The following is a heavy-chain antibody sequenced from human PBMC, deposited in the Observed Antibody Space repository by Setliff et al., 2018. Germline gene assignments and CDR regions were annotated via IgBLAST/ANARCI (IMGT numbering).Heavy chain of an antibody. CDR2: VYYSGNT. J-gene: IGHJ4*02. CDR3: ARYDSSGYSENYYFDY. D-gene: IGHD3-22*01. CDR1: GGSISTTDYY. V-gene: IGHV4-39*07. Sequence: PSETLSLTCTVSGGSISTTDYYWGWIRQPPGKGLEWIGCVYYSGNTYYSPSLKSRVTMFVDTSKNQFSLMLYSVTAADTAIYYCARYDSSGYSENYYFDYWGQGTLVTVS.